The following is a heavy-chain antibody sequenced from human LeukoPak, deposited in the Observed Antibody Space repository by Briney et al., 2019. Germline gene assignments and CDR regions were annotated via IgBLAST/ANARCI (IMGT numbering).Heavy chain of an antibody. CDR1: GFTFTGYY. D-gene: IGHD2-21*02. Sequence: ASVKVSCKASGFTFTGYYIHWVRQAPGQGLEWMGYINPHSGGTNSPQKFQGRVTMTTDTSISAAYMELSSLISDDMAMYYCVREGNELLSKNFDYWGQGTLVTVSS. J-gene: IGHJ4*02. V-gene: IGHV1-2*02. CDR3: VREGNELLSKNFDY. CDR2: INPHSGGT.